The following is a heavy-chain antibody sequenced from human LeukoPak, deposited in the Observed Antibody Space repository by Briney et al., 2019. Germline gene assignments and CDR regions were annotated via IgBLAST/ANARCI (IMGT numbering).Heavy chain of an antibody. CDR3: ARDLCVGYDILTGYCYYYGMDV. CDR2: IKQDGSEK. Sequence: GGSLRLSCAASGFTFSSYWMSWVRQAPGKGLEWVANIKQDGSEKYYVDSVKGRFTTSRDNAKNSLYQQMNSLRAEDTAVYYCARDLCVGYDILTGYCYYYGMDVWGKGTTVTVSS. D-gene: IGHD3-9*01. V-gene: IGHV3-7*03. J-gene: IGHJ6*04. CDR1: GFTFSSYW.